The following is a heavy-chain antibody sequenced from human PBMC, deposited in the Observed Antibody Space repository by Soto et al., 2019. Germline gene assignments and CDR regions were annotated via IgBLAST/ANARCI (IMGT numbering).Heavy chain of an antibody. CDR2: IYYSGTT. CDR1: GYSISSSNW. D-gene: IGHD1-26*01. V-gene: IGHV4-28*01. CDR3: ARREIQGPIDY. J-gene: IGHJ4*02. Sequence: QVQLQESGPGLVKPSDTLSLTCAVSGYSISSSNWWGWIRQPPGKGLEWIGYIYYSGTTYYNPSLKSRVTMAVDTSKYHLSLKLTSVTAVDTAVYYCARREIQGPIDYWGQGTLVTVSS.